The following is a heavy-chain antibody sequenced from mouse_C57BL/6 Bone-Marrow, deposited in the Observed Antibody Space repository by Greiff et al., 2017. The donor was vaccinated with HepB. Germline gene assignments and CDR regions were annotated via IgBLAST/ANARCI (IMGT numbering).Heavy chain of an antibody. D-gene: IGHD1-1*01. V-gene: IGHV14-3*01. Sequence: EVQLQQSVAELVRPGASVKLSCTASGFNIKNTYMHWVKQRPEKGLEWIGRIDPANGNTKYAPKFQGKATITADTSSNTAYLQLSCLTSEDTAIYCCARPHYYSSSLGYWGQGTTLTVSS. CDR3: ARPHYYSSSLGY. CDR2: IDPANGNT. J-gene: IGHJ2*01. CDR1: GFNIKNTY.